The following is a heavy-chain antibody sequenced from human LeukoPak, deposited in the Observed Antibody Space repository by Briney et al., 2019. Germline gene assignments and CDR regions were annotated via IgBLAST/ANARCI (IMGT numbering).Heavy chain of an antibody. V-gene: IGHV3-30*18. Sequence: GRSLRLSCAASGFTFRNYAMYWVRQAPGKGLEWVAFTNYDGSDRCYADSVKGRFTVSRDNPKNTLYSQMNSLRTEDTAVYYCAKDLPDRYSLEYWGQGTMVTVPS. CDR3: AKDLPDRYSLEY. CDR2: TNYDGSDR. CDR1: GFTFRNYA. D-gene: IGHD2-15*01. J-gene: IGHJ4*02.